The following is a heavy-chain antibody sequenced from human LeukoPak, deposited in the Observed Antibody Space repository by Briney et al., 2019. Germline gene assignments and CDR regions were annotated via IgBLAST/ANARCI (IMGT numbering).Heavy chain of an antibody. J-gene: IGHJ4*02. CDR3: ARDRRSTGYYYLDS. CDR1: GGPVTQYY. V-gene: IGHV4-59*02. D-gene: IGHD1-26*01. Sequence: PSETLSLTCSVSGGPVTQYYWSWIRQPPGKGLEWIGYTYHTGSTNYSPSLKSRVTMSVDASRNQFSLKLVSVTAADTAVYYCARDRRSTGYYYLDSWGQGILVTVSS. CDR2: TYHTGST.